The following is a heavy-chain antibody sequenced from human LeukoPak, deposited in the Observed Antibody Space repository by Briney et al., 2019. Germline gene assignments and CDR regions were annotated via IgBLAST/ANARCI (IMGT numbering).Heavy chain of an antibody. CDR1: GFTFSSYW. D-gene: IGHD2-2*01. Sequence: GGSLRLSCAASGFTFSSYWMHWVRQAPGKGLVWVSRINTDGSSTTYADSVKGRFTISRDNAKNTLYLQMNSLRAEDTAVYYCAAPRRYCSSTSCQSRVFDYWGQGTLVTVSS. CDR2: INTDGSST. J-gene: IGHJ4*02. V-gene: IGHV3-74*01. CDR3: AAPRRYCSSTSCQSRVFDY.